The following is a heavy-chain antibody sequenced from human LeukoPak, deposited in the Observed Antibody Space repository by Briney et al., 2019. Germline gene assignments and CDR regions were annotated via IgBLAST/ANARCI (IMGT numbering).Heavy chain of an antibody. J-gene: IGHJ6*02. Sequence: PGGSLRLSCAASGFTVSSNYMSWVRQAPGKGLEWVSVIYSGGSTYYADSVKGRFTISRDNSKNTLYLQMNSLRAEDTAVYYCARGPGGYDSSGWKNYYYYGMDVWGQGTTVTVPS. D-gene: IGHD6-19*01. CDR2: IYSGGST. CDR1: GFTVSSNY. V-gene: IGHV3-66*01. CDR3: ARGPGGYDSSGWKNYYYYGMDV.